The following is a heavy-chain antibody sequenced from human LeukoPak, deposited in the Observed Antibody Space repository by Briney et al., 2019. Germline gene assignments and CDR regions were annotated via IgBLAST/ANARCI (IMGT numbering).Heavy chain of an antibody. V-gene: IGHV1-18*01. CDR1: GYTFTTYD. J-gene: IGHJ4*02. CDR3: ARVGTGTRSFDS. CDR2: ISAYDGYT. D-gene: IGHD1/OR15-1a*01. Sequence: GASVKVSCKTSGYTFTTYDINWVRQAPGQGLEWMGRISAYDGYTNYGQKLQGRVTMTTDTSTNTAYMELGSLRSDDTAVYYCARVGTGTRSFDSWGQGTLVTVSS.